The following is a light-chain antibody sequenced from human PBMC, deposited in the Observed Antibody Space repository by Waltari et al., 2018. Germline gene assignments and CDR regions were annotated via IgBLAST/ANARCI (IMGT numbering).Light chain of an antibody. CDR3: QVWDSSSDHHVV. CDR2: YDS. J-gene: IGLJ2*01. V-gene: IGLV3-21*01. CDR1: NIGDNS. Sequence: SYVMTQTPSLSVAPGTTARITCGGNNIGDNSGQGYQQKPGQAPVLVIYYDSDRPSDIPERFSGSNSGNRATLTISRVEAGDEADYYCQVWDSSSDHHVVFGGGTKLTVL.